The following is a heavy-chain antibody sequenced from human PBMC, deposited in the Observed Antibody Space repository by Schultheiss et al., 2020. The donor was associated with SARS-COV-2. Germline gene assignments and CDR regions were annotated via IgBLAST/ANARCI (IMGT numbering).Heavy chain of an antibody. D-gene: IGHD5-18*01. Sequence: SETLSLTCTVSGGSISSGGYYWSWIRQHPGKGLEWIGYIYYSGSTYYNPSLKSLVTISVDTSKNQFSLKLNSVTAADTAVYYCTTDPLTPRGYSYGYYYYYGMDVWGQGTTVTVSS. J-gene: IGHJ6*02. CDR1: GGSISSGGYY. V-gene: IGHV4-31*01. CDR3: TTDPLTPRGYSYGYYYYYGMDV. CDR2: IYYSGST.